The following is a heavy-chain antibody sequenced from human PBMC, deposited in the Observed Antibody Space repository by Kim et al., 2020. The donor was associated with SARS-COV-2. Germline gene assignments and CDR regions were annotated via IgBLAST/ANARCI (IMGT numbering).Heavy chain of an antibody. Sequence: SETLSLTCTLSSCSISSSSYYWVWIRQPPGNGLVFIGKIHYLGSTDYNPSLKSLVTFSIDTSKKYFSLKLTPVTAADTAVYFCARHTSAYSTLDYWGQG. CDR3: ARHTSAYSTLDY. V-gene: IGHV4-39*01. CDR1: SCSISSSSYY. D-gene: IGHD3-22*01. J-gene: IGHJ4*02. CDR2: IHYLGST.